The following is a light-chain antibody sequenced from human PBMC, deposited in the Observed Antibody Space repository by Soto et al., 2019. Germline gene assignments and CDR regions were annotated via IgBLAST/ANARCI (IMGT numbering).Light chain of an antibody. J-gene: IGLJ2*01. V-gene: IGLV2-14*01. CDR1: SSDVGGYDY. CDR2: GVS. CDR3: ISYISVSSPVV. Sequence: QSALTQPASLSGSPGQSITISCTGTSSDVGGYDYVSWYQQHPGKAPKLMIYGVSNRPSGVSYRFSGSKSGNTASLTISGLQTEDEDDYYCISYISVSSPVVFGGGTKLTVL.